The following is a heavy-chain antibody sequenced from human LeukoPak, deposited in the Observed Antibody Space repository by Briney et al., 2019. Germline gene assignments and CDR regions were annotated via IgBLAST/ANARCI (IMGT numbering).Heavy chain of an antibody. Sequence: GGSLRLSCAASGFTFSSYWMHWVRHAPGKGLVWVSRINSDGSSTSYADSVKGRFTISRDNAKNSLFLQMNSLRAEDTAVYFCARGWYTDAFDIWGQGTMVTASS. J-gene: IGHJ3*02. D-gene: IGHD1-1*01. V-gene: IGHV3-74*01. CDR3: ARGWYTDAFDI. CDR1: GFTFSSYW. CDR2: INSDGSST.